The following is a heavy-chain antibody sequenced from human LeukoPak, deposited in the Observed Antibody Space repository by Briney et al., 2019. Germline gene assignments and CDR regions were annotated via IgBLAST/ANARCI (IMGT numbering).Heavy chain of an antibody. V-gene: IGHV4-4*07. CDR1: GGSISIYY. CDR2: IYNTGST. CDR3: ARDGGGTGRPFDF. J-gene: IGHJ4*02. D-gene: IGHD1-26*01. Sequence: SETLSLTCTVSGGSISIYYWNWIRQPAGKGLEWIGRIYNTGSTNYNPSLKSRVTMSVDTSNNRLSLNLSPVTAADTAVYYCARDGGGTGRPFDFWGQGTLVIVSS.